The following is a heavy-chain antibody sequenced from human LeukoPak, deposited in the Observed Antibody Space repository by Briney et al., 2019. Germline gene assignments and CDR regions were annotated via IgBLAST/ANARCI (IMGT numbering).Heavy chain of an antibody. Sequence: GGSLRLSCAASGFTFSSYAMSWVRQAPGKGLEWVSIIYGGGSVFYADSVKGRFTISRDNSKNTLYLQMNSLRAEDTAVYYCAKGRDGSGYYYGLHYFDYWGQGTLVTVSS. D-gene: IGHD3-22*01. V-gene: IGHV3-23*03. CDR3: AKGRDGSGYYYGLHYFDY. CDR2: IYGGGSV. CDR1: GFTFSSYA. J-gene: IGHJ4*02.